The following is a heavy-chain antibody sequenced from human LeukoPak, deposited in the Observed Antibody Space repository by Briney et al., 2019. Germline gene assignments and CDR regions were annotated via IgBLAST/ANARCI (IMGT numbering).Heavy chain of an antibody. CDR1: GLTFSSYN. CDR3: ARGTPTTRDFDY. J-gene: IGHJ4*02. V-gene: IGHV3-21*01. CDR2: ISSCSNYI. D-gene: IGHD4-11*01. Sequence: GGSLRLSCVASGLTFSSYNMNWVRQAPGKGLEWVSFISSCSNYIYYADSVKGRFTISRDNAKNSLLLQMNSLRAEDTAVYYCARGTPTTRDFDYWGQGTLVTVSS.